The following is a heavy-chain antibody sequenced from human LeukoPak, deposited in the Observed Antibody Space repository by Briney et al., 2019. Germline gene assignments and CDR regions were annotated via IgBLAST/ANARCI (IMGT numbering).Heavy chain of an antibody. CDR1: GLTFSSYW. V-gene: IGHV3-74*03. J-gene: IGHJ3*02. Sequence: GGSLRLSCAASGLTFSSYWMHWVRQAPGKGLVCVSRINRDGSTTTYADSVKGRSTGSRDNPKNTLYLQMNSLRAEDTAVHYCATGHSSGWYMDFDIWGQGTMVTVSS. D-gene: IGHD6-19*01. CDR2: INRDGSTT. CDR3: ATGHSSGWYMDFDI.